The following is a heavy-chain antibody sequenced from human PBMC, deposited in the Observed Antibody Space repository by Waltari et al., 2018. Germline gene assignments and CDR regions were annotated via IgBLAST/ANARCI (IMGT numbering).Heavy chain of an antibody. D-gene: IGHD1-26*01. CDR1: GYTFTSND. CDR2: INPNSSNT. Sequence: QVQLVQSGAEVKKPGASVKVSCKASGYTFTSNDINWVRQAAGQGLERMGWINPNSSNTGYAQNSQGVVTLTGDTSINTVYMEVGSLRSEDTSVYYCAREDIVGATTGVLYGMDVWGQGTKVTVSS. V-gene: IGHV1-8*01. J-gene: IGHJ6*02. CDR3: AREDIVGATTGVLYGMDV.